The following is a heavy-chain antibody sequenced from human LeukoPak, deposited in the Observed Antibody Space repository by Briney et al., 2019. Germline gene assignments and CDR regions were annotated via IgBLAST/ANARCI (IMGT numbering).Heavy chain of an antibody. D-gene: IGHD3-10*01. V-gene: IGHV3-30*18. J-gene: IGHJ6*02. Sequence: PGGSLRLSCAASGFTFSSYGMHWVRQAPGKGLEWVAVISYDGSNKYYADSVKGRFTISRDNSKNTLYLQMNSLRAEDTAVYYCAKDKLLWFGEGPSYGMDVWGQGTTVTVSS. CDR1: GFTFSSYG. CDR2: ISYDGSNK. CDR3: AKDKLLWFGEGPSYGMDV.